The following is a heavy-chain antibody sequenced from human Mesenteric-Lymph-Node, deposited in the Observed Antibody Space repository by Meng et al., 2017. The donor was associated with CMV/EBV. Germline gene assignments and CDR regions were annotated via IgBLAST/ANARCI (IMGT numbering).Heavy chain of an antibody. CDR1: GASIRSYY. D-gene: IGHD3-9*01. V-gene: IGHV4-59*01. Sequence: SETLSLTCAVSGASIRSYYWNWIRQPPGKGLEWIGYIYYSGTTNYNPSLESRVTISVDTSKNQFSLNLNSVTAADTAVYYCARDMGYFFDPWGQGTLVTVSS. CDR2: IYYSGTT. CDR3: ARDMGYFFDP. J-gene: IGHJ5*02.